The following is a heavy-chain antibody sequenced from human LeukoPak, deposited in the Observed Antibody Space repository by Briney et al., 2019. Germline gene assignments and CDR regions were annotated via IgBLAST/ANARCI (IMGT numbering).Heavy chain of an antibody. CDR2: IYHSGST. CDR1: GGSISSGYY. D-gene: IGHD3-22*01. Sequence: KPSETLSLTCTVSGGSISSGYYWGWIRQPPGKGLEWIGSIYHSGSTYYNPSLKSRVTISVDTSKNQFSLKLSSVTAADTAVYYCARDAPPYYDSSGYYSLRLVAFDIWGQGTMVTVSS. J-gene: IGHJ3*02. V-gene: IGHV4-38-2*02. CDR3: ARDAPPYYDSSGYYSLRLVAFDI.